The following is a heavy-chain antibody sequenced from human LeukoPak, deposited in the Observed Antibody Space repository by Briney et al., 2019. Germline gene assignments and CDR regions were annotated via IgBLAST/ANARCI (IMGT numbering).Heavy chain of an antibody. CDR3: ARHYGSGTIDY. J-gene: IGHJ4*02. D-gene: IGHD3-10*01. CDR2: ISSSSSTI. V-gene: IGHV3-48*01. CDR1: GFTFSSYS. Sequence: GGSLRLSCAASGFTFSSYSMNWVRQAPGKGPEWVSYISSSSSTIYYADSVKGRFTISRDYAKTSVYLQMNSLRGEDTAVYYCARHYGSGTIDYWGQGTLVTVSS.